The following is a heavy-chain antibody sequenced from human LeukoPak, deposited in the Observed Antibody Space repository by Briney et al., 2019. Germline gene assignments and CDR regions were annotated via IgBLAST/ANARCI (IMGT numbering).Heavy chain of an antibody. CDR3: ARGYGDYVLGAFDI. CDR1: GGSISSGGYS. J-gene: IGHJ3*02. D-gene: IGHD4-17*01. Sequence: SETLSLTCAVSGGSISSGGYSWSWIRQPPGKGLEWIGYIYHSGSTYYNPSLKSRVTISVDRSKNQFSLKLSSVTAADTAVYYCARGYGDYVLGAFDIWGQGTMVIVSS. V-gene: IGHV4-30-2*01. CDR2: IYHSGST.